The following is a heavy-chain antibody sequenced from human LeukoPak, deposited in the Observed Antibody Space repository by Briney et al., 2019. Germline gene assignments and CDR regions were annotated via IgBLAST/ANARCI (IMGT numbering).Heavy chain of an antibody. CDR3: ATADYYDSSGYRMYDAFDI. V-gene: IGHV3-23*01. D-gene: IGHD3-22*01. J-gene: IGHJ3*02. CDR1: GFTFSNYA. CDR2: ISGSGGST. Sequence: GGSLRLSCAASGFTFSNYAVSWVRQAPGKGLEWVSVISGSGGSTYYADSVKGRFTISRDNAKNSLYLQMNSLRAEDTAVCYCATADYYDSSGYRMYDAFDIWGQGTMVTVSS.